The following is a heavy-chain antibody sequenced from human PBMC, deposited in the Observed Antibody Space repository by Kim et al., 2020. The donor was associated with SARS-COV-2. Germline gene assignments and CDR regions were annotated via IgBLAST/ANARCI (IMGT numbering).Heavy chain of an antibody. J-gene: IGHJ5*02. CDR3: ASYDPTGTKNWFDP. Sequence: SETLSLTCTVSGGSFSSYYWSWIRQPPGKGLEWIGYIYYSGSTNYNPSLKSRVTISVDTSKNQFSLRLSSVTAADTAVYYCASYDPTGTKNWFDPWGQGTLVTVSS. V-gene: IGHV4-59*08. CDR1: GGSFSSYY. CDR2: IYYSGST. D-gene: IGHD3-10*01.